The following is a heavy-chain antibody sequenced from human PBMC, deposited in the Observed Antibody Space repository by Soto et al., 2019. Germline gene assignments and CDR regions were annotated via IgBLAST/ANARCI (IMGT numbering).Heavy chain of an antibody. J-gene: IGHJ4*02. CDR1: GFSFSSYA. D-gene: IGHD1-26*01. CDR2: ISDSGGKT. CDR3: AREVGAKGFFDY. Sequence: PGGSLRLSCAASGFSFSSYAMSWVRQAPGKGLEWASAISDSGGKTYYTDSVKGRFTISRDNSKNTLYLQMNSLRVEDTAIYHCAREVGAKGFFDYWGQGTLVTVS. V-gene: IGHV3-23*01.